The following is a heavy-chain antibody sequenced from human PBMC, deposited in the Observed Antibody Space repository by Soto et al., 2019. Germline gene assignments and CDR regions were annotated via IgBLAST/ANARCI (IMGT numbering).Heavy chain of an antibody. CDR2: IIPIFGTA. V-gene: IGHV1-69*13. CDR1: GGTFSSYA. J-gene: IGHJ1*01. D-gene: IGHD6-13*01. CDR3: ARDSEEQQLVPEYFQH. Sequence: GASVKVSCKASGGTFSSYAISWVRQAPGQGLEWMGGIIPIFGTANYAQKFQGRVTITADESTSTAYMELSSLRSEDTAVYYCARDSEEQQLVPEYFQHWGQGTLVTVSS.